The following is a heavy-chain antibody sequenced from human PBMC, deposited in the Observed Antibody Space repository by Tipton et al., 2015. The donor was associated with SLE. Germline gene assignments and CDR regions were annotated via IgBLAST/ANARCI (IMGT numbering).Heavy chain of an antibody. D-gene: IGHD2-15*01. CDR1: GGTFSSYA. Sequence: PLVQSGAEVKKPGSSVKVSCKASGGTFSSYAISWVRQAPGQGLEWMGGIIPIFGTANYAQKFQGRVTITADKSTSTAYMDLSSLRSEDTAVYYCATHRRWSSPLDSWGQGTLVTVSS. CDR3: ATHRRWSSPLDS. J-gene: IGHJ5*01. V-gene: IGHV1-69*06. CDR2: IIPIFGTA.